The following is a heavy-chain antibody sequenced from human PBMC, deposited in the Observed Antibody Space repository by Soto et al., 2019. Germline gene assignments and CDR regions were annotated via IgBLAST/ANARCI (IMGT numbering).Heavy chain of an antibody. CDR1: GGSISSGDYY. CDR2: IYYSRST. V-gene: IGHV4-31*03. Sequence: QVQLQESGPGLVKPSQTLSLTCTVSGGSISSGDYYWSWIRQHPGKCLEWIGYIYYSRSTYYNPSLKSRVTISVDTSKNQFSLKLSSVTAADTAVYYCARALTTVTLFDPWGQGTLVTVSS. J-gene: IGHJ5*02. CDR3: ARALTTVTLFDP. D-gene: IGHD4-17*01.